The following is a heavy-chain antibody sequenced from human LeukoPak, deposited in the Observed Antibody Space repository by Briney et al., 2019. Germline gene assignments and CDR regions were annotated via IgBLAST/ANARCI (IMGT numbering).Heavy chain of an antibody. V-gene: IGHV3-23*01. CDR1: GFTFSSYA. CDR3: ASRITMVRGVITSHMRNDAFDI. D-gene: IGHD3-10*01. CDR2: ISGSGGRT. Sequence: GGSLRLSCAASGFTFSSYAMSWVRQAPGKGLEWVSAISGSGGRTYYADSVKGRFTISRDNSKNTLYLQMNSLRAEDTAVYYCASRITMVRGVITSHMRNDAFDIWGQGTMVTVSS. J-gene: IGHJ3*02.